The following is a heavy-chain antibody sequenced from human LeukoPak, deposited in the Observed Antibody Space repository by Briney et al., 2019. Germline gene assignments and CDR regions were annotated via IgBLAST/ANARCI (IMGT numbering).Heavy chain of an antibody. CDR2: ISWNSGSI. CDR3: AKDTNYDSSGYYSWSGYFDY. D-gene: IGHD3-22*01. V-gene: IGHV3-9*01. J-gene: IGHJ4*02. CDR1: GFTFDDYA. Sequence: GGSLRLSCAASGFTFDDYAMHWVRQAPGKGLEWVSGISWNSGSIGYADSVKGRFTISRDNAKNSLYLQMNSLRAEDTALYYCAKDTNYDSSGYYSWSGYFDYWGQGTLVTVSS.